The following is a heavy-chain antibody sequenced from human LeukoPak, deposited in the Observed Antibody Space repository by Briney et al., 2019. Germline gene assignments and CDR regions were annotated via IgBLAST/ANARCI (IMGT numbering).Heavy chain of an antibody. D-gene: IGHD3-9*01. CDR3: ARVGVLRYFDWLSFDY. CDR1: GFTFDDYA. J-gene: IGHJ4*02. CDR2: ISWNSGSI. Sequence: PGRSLRLSCAASGFTFDDYAMHWVRQAPGKGLEWVSGISWNSGSIGYADSVKGRFTISRDNAKNSLYLQMNSLRAEDTAVYYCARVGVLRYFDWLSFDYWGQGTLVTVSS. V-gene: IGHV3-9*01.